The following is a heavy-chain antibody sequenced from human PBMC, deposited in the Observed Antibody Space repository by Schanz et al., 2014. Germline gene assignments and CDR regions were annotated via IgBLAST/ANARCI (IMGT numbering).Heavy chain of an antibody. D-gene: IGHD6-19*01. CDR2: FIPILDVG. CDR1: RSTFSSYT. Sequence: QVQLVQSGAEVKKPGSSVKVSCKASRSTFSSYTISWVRQARGQGLEWVGRFIPILDVGNYAQQFQGRVNMTTDTSTSTAYMELRSLRSDDTAVYYCARGGYSSGWYDRDIAHFDYWGQGTLVTVSS. J-gene: IGHJ4*02. V-gene: IGHV1-69*02. CDR3: ARGGYSSGWYDRDIAHFDY.